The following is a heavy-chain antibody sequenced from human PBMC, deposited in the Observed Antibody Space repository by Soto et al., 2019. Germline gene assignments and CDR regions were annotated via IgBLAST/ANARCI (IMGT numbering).Heavy chain of an antibody. CDR3: ASGLAAAGTYYYYYMDV. V-gene: IGHV1-18*01. J-gene: IGHJ6*03. CDR2: ISAYNGNT. D-gene: IGHD6-13*01. CDR1: GYTFTSYG. Sequence: GASVKVSCKASGYTFTSYGISWVRQAPGQGLEWMGWISAYNGNTNYAQKLQGRVTMTTDTSTSTAYMELRSLRSDDTAVYYCASGLAAAGTYYYYYMDVWSKGTTVTVSS.